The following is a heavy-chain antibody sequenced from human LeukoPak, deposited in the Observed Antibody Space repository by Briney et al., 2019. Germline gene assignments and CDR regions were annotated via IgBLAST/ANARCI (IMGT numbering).Heavy chain of an antibody. CDR2: IKHDGSEK. CDR3: ATDRGWRTSGYYLYYFEY. CDR1: GFIFANYF. V-gene: IGHV3-7*01. J-gene: IGHJ4*02. D-gene: IGHD3-3*01. Sequence: GGSLRLSCAASGFIFANYFMSWVRQAPGKGLEWVASIKHDGSEKYYVDSVRGRFTISRDNTMNSLYLQMSSLRAEDTAVYYCATDRGWRTSGYYLYYFEYWGQGTLVTYSS.